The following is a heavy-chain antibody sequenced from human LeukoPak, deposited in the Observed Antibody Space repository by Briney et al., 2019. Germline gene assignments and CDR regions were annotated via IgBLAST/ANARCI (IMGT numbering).Heavy chain of an antibody. J-gene: IGHJ5*02. CDR2: IIPILGIA. V-gene: IGHV1-69*04. CDR1: GSTFSSYT. CDR3: ARDYRSGRSNWFDP. D-gene: IGHD6-19*01. Sequence: GASVKVSCKASGSTFSSYTISWVRQAPGQGLEWMGRIIPILGIANYAQKFQGRVTITADKSTSTAYMELSSLRSEDTAVYYCARDYRSGRSNWFDPWGQGTLVTVSS.